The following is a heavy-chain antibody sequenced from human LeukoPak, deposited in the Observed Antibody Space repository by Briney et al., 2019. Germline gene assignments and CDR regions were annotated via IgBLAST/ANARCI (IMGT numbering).Heavy chain of an antibody. CDR3: ARRTLEWLALDY. V-gene: IGHV3-20*04. D-gene: IGHD3-3*01. CDR1: GFTFDDYG. Sequence: GGSRRLSCAASGFTFDDYGMSWVRQAPGKGLEWVSGINWNGGSTGYADSVKGRFTISRDNAKNSLYLQINSLRAEDTALYYCARRTLEWLALDYWGQGTLVTVSS. CDR2: INWNGGST. J-gene: IGHJ4*02.